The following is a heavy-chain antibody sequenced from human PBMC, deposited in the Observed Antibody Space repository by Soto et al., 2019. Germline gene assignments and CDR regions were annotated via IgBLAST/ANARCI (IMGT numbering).Heavy chain of an antibody. CDR2: ISGSGGST. D-gene: IGHD3-22*01. V-gene: IGHV3-23*01. CDR1: GFTFSSYA. J-gene: IGHJ4*02. Sequence: GGSLRLSCAASGFTFSSYAMSWVRQAPGRGLEWVSAISGSGGSTYYADSVKGRFTISRDNSKNTLYLQMNSLRAEDTAVYYCAKVPVPNSSGYYGSYYFDYWGQGTLVTVSS. CDR3: AKVPVPNSSGYYGSYYFDY.